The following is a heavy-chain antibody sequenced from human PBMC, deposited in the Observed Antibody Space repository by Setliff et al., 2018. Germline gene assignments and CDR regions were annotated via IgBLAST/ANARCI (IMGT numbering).Heavy chain of an antibody. CDR2: IYHSGSI. Sequence: SETLSLTCTVSGGSISSSNWWTWVRQPPGKGLEWIGEIYHSGSINYNPSLKSRVTMSVDKSKDQFSLKLTSVTAADTAVYYCARGLEGEDYFYYMDVWGKGNTVTV. J-gene: IGHJ6*03. CDR3: ARGLEGEDYFYYMDV. CDR1: GGSISSSNW. D-gene: IGHD2-21*01. V-gene: IGHV4-4*02.